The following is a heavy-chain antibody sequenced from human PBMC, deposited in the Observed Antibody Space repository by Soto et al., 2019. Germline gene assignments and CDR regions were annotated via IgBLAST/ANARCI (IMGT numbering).Heavy chain of an antibody. CDR3: ARGITYYDFWSGLPPSLYYMDV. D-gene: IGHD3-3*01. CDR1: GGSFSGYY. CDR2: INHSGST. V-gene: IGHV4-34*01. Sequence: SETLSLTCAVYGGSFSGYYWSWIRQPPGKGLEWIGEINHSGSTNYNPSLKSRVTISVDTSKNQFSLKLRSVTAADTAVYYCARGITYYDFWSGLPPSLYYMDVWGKGTTVTVSS. J-gene: IGHJ6*03.